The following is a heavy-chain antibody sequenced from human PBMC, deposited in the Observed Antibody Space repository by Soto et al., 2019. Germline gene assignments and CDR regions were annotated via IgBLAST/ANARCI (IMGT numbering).Heavy chain of an antibody. Sequence: GGSLRLSCAASGFTFSSYGMHWVRQAPGKGLEWVAVIWYDGSNKYYADSVKGRFTISRDNSKNTLYLQMNSLRAEDTAVYYCARDLGYSSGWFLERNYYYYYMDVWGKGTTVTVSS. J-gene: IGHJ6*03. CDR1: GFTFSSYG. CDR3: ARDLGYSSGWFLERNYYYYYMDV. V-gene: IGHV3-33*01. D-gene: IGHD6-19*01. CDR2: IWYDGSNK.